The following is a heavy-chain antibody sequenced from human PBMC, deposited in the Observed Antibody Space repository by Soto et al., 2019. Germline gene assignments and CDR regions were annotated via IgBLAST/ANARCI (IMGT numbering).Heavy chain of an antibody. CDR2: IYYSGIT. Sequence: SETLSLTCTVSGASISRGGYYWSWIRQHSGKGLEWIGYIYYSGITYYRPSLKSRASISVDTSQNQLSLRLSSVTAADTAVYFCARSAGRVKGRQSLEYYFEYWGQGLQVTVSS. V-gene: IGHV4-31*03. J-gene: IGHJ4*02. D-gene: IGHD6-25*01. CDR3: ARSAGRVKGRQSLEYYFEY. CDR1: GASISRGGYY.